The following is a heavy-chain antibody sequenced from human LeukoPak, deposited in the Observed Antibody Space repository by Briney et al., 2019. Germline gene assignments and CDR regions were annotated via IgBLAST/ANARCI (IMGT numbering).Heavy chain of an antibody. Sequence: SETLSLTCSVSGGSISSGGYYWSWIRQHPGKGLEWIGYIYHSGSTYYNPSLESRVTISVDTSKNQFSLKLSSVTAADTAVYYCARVKYSSSWYYFDYWGQGTLVTVSS. D-gene: IGHD6-13*01. CDR1: GGSISSGGYY. V-gene: IGHV4-31*03. J-gene: IGHJ4*02. CDR2: IYHSGST. CDR3: ARVKYSSSWYYFDY.